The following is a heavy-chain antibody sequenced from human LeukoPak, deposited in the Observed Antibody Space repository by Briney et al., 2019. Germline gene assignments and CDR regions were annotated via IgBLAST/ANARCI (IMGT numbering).Heavy chain of an antibody. V-gene: IGHV1-69*13. CDR3: ARGAIYGEGWQALWPADY. D-gene: IGHD2-21*01. CDR1: GGTFSSYA. Sequence: ASVKVSCKASGGTFSSYAISWVRQAPGQGLEWMGGIIPIFGTANYAQKFQGRVTITADESPSPAYMELSSLRPEDPAVYYCARGAIYGEGWQALWPADYWGQGTLVTVSS. J-gene: IGHJ4*02. CDR2: IIPIFGTA.